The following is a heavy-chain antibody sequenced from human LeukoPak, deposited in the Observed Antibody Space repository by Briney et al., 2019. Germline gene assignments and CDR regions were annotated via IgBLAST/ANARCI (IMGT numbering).Heavy chain of an antibody. CDR1: GGTFSSYA. CDR3: ARDLRRRYCSSTSCPNDAFDI. V-gene: IGHV1-69*05. CDR2: IIPIFGTA. D-gene: IGHD2-2*01. Sequence: GASVKVSCKASGGTFSSYAISWGRQAPGQGLEWMGGIIPIFGTANYAQKFQGRATITTDESTSTAYMELSSLRSEDTAVYYCARDLRRRYCSSTSCPNDAFDIWGQGTMVTVSS. J-gene: IGHJ3*02.